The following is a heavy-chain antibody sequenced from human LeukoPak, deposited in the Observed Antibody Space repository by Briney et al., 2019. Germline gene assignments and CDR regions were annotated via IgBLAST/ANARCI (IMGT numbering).Heavy chain of an antibody. Sequence: GESLQISCQGSGSRFTSYWIGWGRRVRGKGREWMGIIYPRDSDTRYSPSFQGQVTISAHKSISTAYLQWSSLKASDTAMYYCARVTGTSLDYWGQGTLVTVSS. CDR1: GSRFTSYW. CDR3: ARVTGTSLDY. D-gene: IGHD1-7*01. CDR2: IYPRDSDT. V-gene: IGHV5-51*01. J-gene: IGHJ4*02.